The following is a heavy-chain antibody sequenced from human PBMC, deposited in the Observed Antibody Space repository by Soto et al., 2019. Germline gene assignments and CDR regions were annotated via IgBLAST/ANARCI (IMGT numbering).Heavy chain of an antibody. V-gene: IGHV3-30*18. CDR2: ISNAGSNK. Sequence: GGSLRLSCAASGFTFSIYGIHWVRQAPGKGLEWVAFISNAGSNKYYEDSVKGRFTISRDNSKNTLYLQMNSLRAEDTAVYYCAKDRLADPPYYYYYYGMDVWGQGTTVTVSS. CDR1: GFTFSIYG. D-gene: IGHD6-25*01. J-gene: IGHJ6*02. CDR3: AKDRLADPPYYYYYYGMDV.